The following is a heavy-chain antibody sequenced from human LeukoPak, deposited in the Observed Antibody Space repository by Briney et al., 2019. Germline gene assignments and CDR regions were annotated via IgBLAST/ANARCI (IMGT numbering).Heavy chain of an antibody. D-gene: IGHD2-15*01. CDR1: GGSFSGYY. Sequence: SETLSLTCAVYGGSFSGYYWSWIRQPPGKGLEWIGEINHSGSTNYNPSLKSRVTISVDTSKNQFSLKLSSVTAADTAVYYCARGSNCSGGSCYHIFDYWGQGALVTVSS. CDR3: ARGSNCSGGSCYHIFDY. CDR2: INHSGST. J-gene: IGHJ4*02. V-gene: IGHV4-34*01.